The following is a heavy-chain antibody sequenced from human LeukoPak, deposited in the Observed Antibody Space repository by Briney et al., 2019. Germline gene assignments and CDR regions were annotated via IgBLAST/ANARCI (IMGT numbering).Heavy chain of an antibody. Sequence: PSETLSLTCTVSGGSISSSSYYWGWIRQPPGKGLEWIGRIYTSGSTNYNPSLKSRVTISVDTSKNQFSLKLSSVTAADTAVYYCARGYSSGWAWFDPWGQGTLVTVSS. V-gene: IGHV4-39*07. CDR1: GGSISSSSYY. J-gene: IGHJ5*02. CDR3: ARGYSSGWAWFDP. CDR2: IYTSGST. D-gene: IGHD6-19*01.